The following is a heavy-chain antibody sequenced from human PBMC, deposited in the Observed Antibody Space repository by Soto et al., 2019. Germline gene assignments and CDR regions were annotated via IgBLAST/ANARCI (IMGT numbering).Heavy chain of an antibody. D-gene: IGHD6-19*01. CDR3: ARGMGSSGWYWACDI. Sequence: QVQLQESGPGLVKPSETLSLTCTVSGGSISSYYWSWIRQPPGKGLEWIGYIYYSGSTNYNPSLRSRVTVSVDTSKNQCSLRLSSVHAADTAVYYCARGMGSSGWYWACDIWGQGTMVTVSS. CDR2: IYYSGST. J-gene: IGHJ3*02. CDR1: GGSISSYY. V-gene: IGHV4-59*01.